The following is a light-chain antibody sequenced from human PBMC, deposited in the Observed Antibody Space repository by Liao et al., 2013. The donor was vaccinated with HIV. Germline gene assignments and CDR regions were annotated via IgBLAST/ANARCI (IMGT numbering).Light chain of an antibody. V-gene: IGLV3-21*02. CDR3: QVWDSNSDHPV. J-gene: IGLJ3*02. CDR2: QDN. CDR1: RLTDKF. Sequence: SYELTQPPSVSVSPGQTVDISCSGNRLTDKFVNWYQQRPGQPPILLVFQDNKRPSGIPERFSGSNSGNTATLTISRVEAGDEADYYCQVWDSNSDHPVFGGGTKLTVL.